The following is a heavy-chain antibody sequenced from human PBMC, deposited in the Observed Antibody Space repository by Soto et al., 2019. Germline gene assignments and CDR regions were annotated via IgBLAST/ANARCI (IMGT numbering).Heavy chain of an antibody. CDR1: GYTFTSYG. Sequence: ASVKVSCKASGYTFTSYGISWVRQAPGQGLEWMGWISAYNGNTNYAQKLQGRVTMTTDTSTSTAYMELRSLRSDDTAVYYCAREGYCSSTSCYTYGDYWGQGTLVTASS. D-gene: IGHD2-2*02. J-gene: IGHJ4*02. CDR3: AREGYCSSTSCYTYGDY. V-gene: IGHV1-18*04. CDR2: ISAYNGNT.